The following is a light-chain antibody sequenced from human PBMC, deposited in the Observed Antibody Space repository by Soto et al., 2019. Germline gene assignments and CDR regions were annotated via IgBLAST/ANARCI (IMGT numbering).Light chain of an antibody. CDR3: QVWDSSSDHYV. Sequence: SYELTQPPSVSVAPGKTAMIICVGNSSGSKSVHWYPQKPGQAPVLFIYSDRDRPSGIPERFSGSNSGNTATLTISREEAGDEADYYCQVWDSSSDHYVFRTGTKPTVL. CDR2: SDR. J-gene: IGLJ1*01. CDR1: SSGSKS. V-gene: IGLV3-21*04.